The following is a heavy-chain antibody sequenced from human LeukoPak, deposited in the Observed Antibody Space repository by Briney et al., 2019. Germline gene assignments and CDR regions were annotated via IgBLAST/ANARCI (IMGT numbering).Heavy chain of an antibody. Sequence: SETLSLTCTVSGGSISSYYWSWIRQPPGKGLEWIGYIYYSGSTNYNPSLKSRVTISVDTSKNQFSLKLSSVTAADTAVYYCVREMAYYDILTGYYPNWFDPWGQGTLVTVSS. CDR2: IYYSGST. V-gene: IGHV4-59*01. J-gene: IGHJ5*02. CDR1: GGSISSYY. D-gene: IGHD3-9*01. CDR3: VREMAYYDILTGYYPNWFDP.